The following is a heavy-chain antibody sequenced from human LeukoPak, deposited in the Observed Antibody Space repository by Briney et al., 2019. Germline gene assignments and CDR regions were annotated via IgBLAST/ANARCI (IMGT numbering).Heavy chain of an antibody. CDR1: GFTFSSNS. J-gene: IGHJ4*02. CDR3: AKRIGGGTTHYFDW. CDR2: IGRGGNT. V-gene: IGHV3-23*01. D-gene: IGHD2-15*01. Sequence: GGSLRLSCEASGFTFSSNSMSWVRQAPGKGLEWVSLIGRGGNTHYADSVKDRFTISRDNSKNTLYLQMNSLRAEDTAVYFCAKRIGGGTTHYFDWWGQGALVTVSS.